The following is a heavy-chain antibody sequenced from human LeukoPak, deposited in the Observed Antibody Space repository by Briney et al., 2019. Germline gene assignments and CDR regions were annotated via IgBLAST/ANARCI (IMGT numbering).Heavy chain of an antibody. D-gene: IGHD2-21*02. V-gene: IGHV4-59*11. CDR3: ARDLPGDSFLDY. Sequence: PSETLSLACTVSGGSISGHFWSWIRQPPGKGLEWIGYIYYSGSTNYNPSLKSRVTISVDTSNNQLSLRLSSVTAADTAVYYCARDLPGDSFLDYWGQGILVTVSS. J-gene: IGHJ4*02. CDR2: IYYSGST. CDR1: GGSISGHF.